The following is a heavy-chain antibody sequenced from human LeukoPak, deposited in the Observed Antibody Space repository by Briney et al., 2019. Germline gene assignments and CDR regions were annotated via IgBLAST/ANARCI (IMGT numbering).Heavy chain of an antibody. CDR2: LHADGIER. J-gene: IGHJ4*02. D-gene: IGHD5-12*01. CDR1: GNNFNDAW. V-gene: IGHV3-7*01. Sequence: GGSLRLSCAVSGNNFNDAWMSWVRQAPGKGLEWVARLHADGIERYYVDPVKGRFTISRDNAKNSLHLQMYSLRLDDTAVYYCARGGYSFDYLGQGTLVTVSS. CDR3: ARGGYSFDY.